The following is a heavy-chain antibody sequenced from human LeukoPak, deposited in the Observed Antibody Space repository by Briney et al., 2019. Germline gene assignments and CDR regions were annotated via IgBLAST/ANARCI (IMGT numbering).Heavy chain of an antibody. CDR1: GGSISSYY. V-gene: IGHV4-59*01. Sequence: SETPSLTCTVSGGSISSYYWSWIRQPPGKGLEWIGYIYYSGSTNYNPSLKSRVTISVDTSKNQFSLKLSSVTAADTAVYYCAREPLGATDYWGQGIMVTVSS. J-gene: IGHJ4*02. D-gene: IGHD1-26*01. CDR2: IYYSGST. CDR3: AREPLGATDY.